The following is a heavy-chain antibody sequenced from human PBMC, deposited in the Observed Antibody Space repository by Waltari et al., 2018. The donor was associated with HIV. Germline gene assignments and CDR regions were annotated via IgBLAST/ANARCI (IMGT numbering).Heavy chain of an antibody. CDR3: AREGIVAAPFDF. CDR2: ISRDGSSK. Sequence: VQLVESGGGLVQPGGSLSLSGDAAGFIFRAFAIHWVRQAPGKGLEWVAVISRDGSSKYYADSVQGRFTISRDNSKNSLHLHMNSLRPKDTAVYYCAREGIVAAPFDFWGLGTLVTVSS. CDR1: GFIFRAFA. J-gene: IGHJ4*02. V-gene: IGHV3-30*01. D-gene: IGHD2-15*01.